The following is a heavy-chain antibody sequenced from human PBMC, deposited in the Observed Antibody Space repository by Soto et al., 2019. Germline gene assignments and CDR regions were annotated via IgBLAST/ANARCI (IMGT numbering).Heavy chain of an antibody. V-gene: IGHV1-46*01. CDR2: LHPRGGSP. CDR1: GYTFTSYY. CDR3: ARAQEGGSYGY. D-gene: IGHD1-26*01. J-gene: IGHJ4*02. Sequence: ASVKVSCKASGYTFTSYYMHWVRQAPGQGLEWMGILHPRGGSPSYAQKFPGRVTMTRATSTSTGDMELSSLRSEDTAVYYCARAQEGGSYGYWGQGTRVTVSA.